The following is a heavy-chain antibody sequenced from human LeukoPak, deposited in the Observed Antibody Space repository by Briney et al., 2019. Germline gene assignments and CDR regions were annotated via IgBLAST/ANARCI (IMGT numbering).Heavy chain of an antibody. CDR2: VNPNSGGT. CDR1: GDTLSELS. CDR3: ARDRKVRGVRSFDY. D-gene: IGHD3-10*01. Sequence: ASVKVSCKVSGDTLSELSIHWVRQAPGQGLEWMGWVNPNSGGTNYAQKFQGRVTMTRDTSISTAYMELSRLRSDDTAVYYCARDRKVRGVRSFDYWGQGTLVTVSS. J-gene: IGHJ4*02. V-gene: IGHV1-2*02.